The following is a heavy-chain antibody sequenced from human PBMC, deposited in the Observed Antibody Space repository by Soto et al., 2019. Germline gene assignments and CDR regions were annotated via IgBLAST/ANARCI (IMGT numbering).Heavy chain of an antibody. J-gene: IGHJ6*02. CDR2: IRGFSPYT. D-gene: IGHD3-10*01. CDR1: GFTFRTYT. CDR3: ARDRGYDAHDYYYNAMDV. Sequence: PGGSLRLSCISSGFTFRTYTMHWVRQAPGKGLEWVSGIRGFSPYTFYAESVKGRFTISRDNAKNSLYLQMDSLRAEDTAVYYCARDRGYDAHDYYYNAMDVWGQGTTVTVSS. V-gene: IGHV3-21*01.